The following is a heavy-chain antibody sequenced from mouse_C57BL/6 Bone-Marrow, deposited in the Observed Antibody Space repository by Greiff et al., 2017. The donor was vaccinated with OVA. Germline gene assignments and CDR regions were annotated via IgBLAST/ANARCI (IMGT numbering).Heavy chain of an antibody. D-gene: IGHD1-1*01. CDR1: GFSFSSYA. CDR3: ARGGYGSSYWYFDV. J-gene: IGHJ1*03. V-gene: IGHV5-4*03. Sequence: EVKVEESGGGLVKPGGSLKLSCAASGFSFSSYAMSWVRQTPEKRLEWVATLSDGGSYTYYPDNVKGRFTISRDNAKNNLYLQMSHLKSEDTAMYYCARGGYGSSYWYFDVWGTGTTVTVSS. CDR2: LSDGGSYT.